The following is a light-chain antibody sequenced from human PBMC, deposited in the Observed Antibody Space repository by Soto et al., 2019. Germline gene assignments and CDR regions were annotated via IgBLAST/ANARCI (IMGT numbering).Light chain of an antibody. CDR3: SSYTSSRTLV. J-gene: IGLJ2*01. CDR2: EVS. CDR1: SSDVGGYNY. Sequence: QSALTQPASVSGSPGQSITISCTGTSSDVGGYNYVSWYQQLPGKAPKLMIYEVSNRPSGVSNRFSGSKSGNTASLTISGLQAEDESDYYCSSYTSSRTLVFGGGTKLTVL. V-gene: IGLV2-14*01.